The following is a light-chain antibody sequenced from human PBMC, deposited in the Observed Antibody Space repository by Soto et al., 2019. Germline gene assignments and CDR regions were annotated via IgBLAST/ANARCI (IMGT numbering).Light chain of an antibody. CDR2: GAS. J-gene: IGKJ5*01. CDR3: QHRSNWRIT. V-gene: IGKV3D-20*02. CDR1: QSVSSSY. Sequence: ALSRATVCCAPEERSTLCSTASQSVSSSYLAWYQQKPGQAPRRLIYGASSRATGIPDRFSGSGTGTHTTFTFSRLKPEDLVFHSCQHRSNWRITCAEGTRLEIK.